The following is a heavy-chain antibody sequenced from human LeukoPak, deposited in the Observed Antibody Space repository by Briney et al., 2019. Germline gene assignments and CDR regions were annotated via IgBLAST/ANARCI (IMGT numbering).Heavy chain of an antibody. Sequence: PRGSLRLSCAASGFTFDDFAMHWVRQAPGKGLEWVSGIDYNSDGIDYTASVKGRVTISRDNAKNSLYLQMNSLRTEDTALYFCAKVSSSWYLAGPDYWGQGTLVTVSS. J-gene: IGHJ4*02. CDR3: AKVSSSWYLAGPDY. V-gene: IGHV3-9*01. CDR1: GFTFDDFA. CDR2: IDYNSDGI. D-gene: IGHD6-13*01.